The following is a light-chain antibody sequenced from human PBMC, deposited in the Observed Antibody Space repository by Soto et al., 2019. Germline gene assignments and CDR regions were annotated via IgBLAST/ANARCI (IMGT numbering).Light chain of an antibody. J-gene: IGKJ2*01. CDR2: DAS. V-gene: IGKV3-11*01. CDR3: QQRNDWPPYT. Sequence: EIVLTQSPATLSLSPGERATLSCRASQSVSNYLAWYQHKPGQAPRLLIYDASNMATGIPARFSGSGSGTDFTLTISSLEPEDFAVYYCQQRNDWPPYTFGQGTKLEIK. CDR1: QSVSNY.